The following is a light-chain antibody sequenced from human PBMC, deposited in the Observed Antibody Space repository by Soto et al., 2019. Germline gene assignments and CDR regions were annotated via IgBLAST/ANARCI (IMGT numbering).Light chain of an antibody. V-gene: IGKV1-39*01. CDR3: LQTYTTLTWT. CDR2: AAS. CDR1: QTISNY. J-gene: IGKJ1*01. Sequence: DIKMTQSPSSLSASVGDRVTITCRASQTISNYLHWYQQKSGHAQKLLVYAASILHSGVPSRFSGSGSGTDFTLTINSLQPEDFATYYCLQTYTTLTWTFGQGTKVDIK.